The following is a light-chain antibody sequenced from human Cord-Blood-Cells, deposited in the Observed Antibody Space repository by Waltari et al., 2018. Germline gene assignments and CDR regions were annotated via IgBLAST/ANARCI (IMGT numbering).Light chain of an antibody. Sequence: QSALTQPASVSGSPGQSITIPCTGTSSDVGGYNYVSWYQQHPGKAPKLMIYEVSNRPAGVSNRFSGSKSGNTASLTISGLQAEDEADYYCSSYTSSSTVFGGGTKLTDL. J-gene: IGLJ3*02. V-gene: IGLV2-14*01. CDR1: SSDVGGYNY. CDR2: EVS. CDR3: SSYTSSSTV.